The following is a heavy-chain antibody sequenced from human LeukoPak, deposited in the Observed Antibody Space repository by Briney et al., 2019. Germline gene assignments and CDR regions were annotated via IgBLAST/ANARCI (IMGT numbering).Heavy chain of an antibody. CDR3: ASRFYYDSSGYHLRNYYYYGMDV. CDR1: GGTFSSYA. Sequence: SVKVSCKASGGTFSSYAISWVRQAPGQGLEWMGGIIPIFGTANYAQKFQGRVTITADESTGTAYMELSSLRSEDTAVYYCASRFYYDSSGYHLRNYYYYGMDVWGQGTTVTVSS. V-gene: IGHV1-69*13. D-gene: IGHD3-22*01. CDR2: IIPIFGTA. J-gene: IGHJ6*02.